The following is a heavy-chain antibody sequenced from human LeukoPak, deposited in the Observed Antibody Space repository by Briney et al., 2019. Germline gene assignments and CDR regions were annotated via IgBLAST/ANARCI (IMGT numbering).Heavy chain of an antibody. CDR1: GYTFTAYY. J-gene: IGHJ4*02. CDR2: INPNINGT. CDR3: ARERTPGSGYGVDY. Sequence: APVKVSCKASGYTFTAYYIHWVRQAPGQRLEWMGWINPNINGTNYAQKFQGRVTMTGDRSISTAYMELSRLRSDDTAVYYCARERTPGSGYGVDYWGQGTVVTVSS. V-gene: IGHV1-2*02. D-gene: IGHD6-25*01.